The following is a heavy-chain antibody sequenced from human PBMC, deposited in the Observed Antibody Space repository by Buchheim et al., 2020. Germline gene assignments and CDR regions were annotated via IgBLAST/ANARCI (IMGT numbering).Heavy chain of an antibody. D-gene: IGHD4-17*01. J-gene: IGHJ4*02. V-gene: IGHV3-74*01. CDR2: IYNDESST. CDR3: ARANGYDGDYPYFDY. Sequence: EVQLVESGGGLVQPGGSLRLSCAASGFTFSSYWMHWVRQAPGKGLVWVSRIYNDESSTTYADSVKGRFTISRDSAKNTLYLQMNSLRAEDTAVYYCARANGYDGDYPYFDYWGQGAL. CDR1: GFTFSSYW.